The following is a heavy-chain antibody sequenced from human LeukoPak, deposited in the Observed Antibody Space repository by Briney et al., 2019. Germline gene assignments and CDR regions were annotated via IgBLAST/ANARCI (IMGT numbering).Heavy chain of an antibody. Sequence: PSETLSLTCAVYGGSFSGYYWSWIRQPPGKGLEWIGEINHSGSTKYNPSLKSRVTISVDTSKNQFSLKLSSVTAADTAVYYCARVADYYESSGYYDYWGQGTLVTVSS. CDR1: GGSFSGYY. D-gene: IGHD3-22*01. J-gene: IGHJ4*02. CDR2: INHSGST. CDR3: ARVADYYESSGYYDY. V-gene: IGHV4-34*01.